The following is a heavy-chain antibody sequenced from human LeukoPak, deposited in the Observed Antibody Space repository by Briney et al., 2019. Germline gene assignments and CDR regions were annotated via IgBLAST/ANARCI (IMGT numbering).Heavy chain of an antibody. D-gene: IGHD1-7*01. J-gene: IGHJ4*02. V-gene: IGHV1-69*04. CDR1: GGTFSSYA. CDR3: ARDWLELPYYFDY. Sequence: SVKVSCKASGGTFSSYAVSWVRQAPGQGLEWMGRIIPILGIANYAQKFQGRVTITADKSTSTAYMELSSLRSEDTAVYYCARDWLELPYYFDYWGQGTLVTVSS. CDR2: IIPILGIA.